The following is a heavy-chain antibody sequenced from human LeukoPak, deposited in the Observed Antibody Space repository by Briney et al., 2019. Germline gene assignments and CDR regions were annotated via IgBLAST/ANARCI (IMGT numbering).Heavy chain of an antibody. D-gene: IGHD3-9*01. V-gene: IGHV3-30*02. J-gene: IGHJ4*02. CDR2: IRYDGSNK. CDR3: AKDLLRYFDWLSH. CDR1: GFTFSSYS. Sequence: PGGSLRLSCAASGFTFSSYSMIWVRQAPGKGLEWVAFIRYDGSNKYYADSVKGRFTISRDNSKNTLYLQMNSLRAEDTAVYYCAKDLLRYFDWLSHWGQGTLVTVSS.